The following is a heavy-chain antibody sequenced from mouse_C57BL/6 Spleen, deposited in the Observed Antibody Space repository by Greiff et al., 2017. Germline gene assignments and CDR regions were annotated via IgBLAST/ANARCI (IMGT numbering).Heavy chain of an antibody. V-gene: IGHV5-17*01. Sequence: DVKLVESGGGLVKPGGSLKLSCAASGFTFSDYGMHWVRQAPEKGLEWVAYISSGSSTIYYADTVKGRFTISRDNAKNTLFLQMTSLRSEDTSMYYCARTPLDYWGQGTTLTVSS. CDR1: GFTFSDYG. CDR2: ISSGSSTI. D-gene: IGHD6-1*01. CDR3: ARTPLDY. J-gene: IGHJ2*01.